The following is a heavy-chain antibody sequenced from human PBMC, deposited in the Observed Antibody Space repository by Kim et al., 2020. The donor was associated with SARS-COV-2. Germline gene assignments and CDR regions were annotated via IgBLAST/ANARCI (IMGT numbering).Heavy chain of an antibody. V-gene: IGHV4-34*01. Sequence: SETLSLTCAVYGGSFSGYYWSWIRQPPGKGLEWIGETNHSGSTNYNPSLKSRVTISVDTSKNQFSLKLSSVTAADTAVYYCARVSPKVVPAAIDYWGQGTLVTVSS. CDR2: TNHSGST. D-gene: IGHD2-2*01. CDR1: GGSFSGYY. J-gene: IGHJ4*02. CDR3: ARVSPKVVPAAIDY.